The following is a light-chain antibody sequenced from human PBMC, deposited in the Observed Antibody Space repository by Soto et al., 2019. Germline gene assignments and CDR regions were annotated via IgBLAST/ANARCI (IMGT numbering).Light chain of an antibody. Sequence: EIVLTQSPGTLSLSPGERATLSCRASQSVSSSYLAWYQQKPGQAPRLVMYGASSRGTGIPDRFSGSASGTDLTLTIRRLEPEDFAVYYCQQYGSSRPTFGGGTKVEIK. J-gene: IGKJ4*01. CDR3: QQYGSSRPT. CDR2: GAS. CDR1: QSVSSSY. V-gene: IGKV3-20*01.